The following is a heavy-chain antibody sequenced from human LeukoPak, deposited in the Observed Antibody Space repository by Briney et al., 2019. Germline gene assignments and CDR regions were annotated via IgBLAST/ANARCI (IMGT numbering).Heavy chain of an antibody. CDR1: GGSISSYY. CDR3: ARVGYSSGWYMAYYYGMDV. CDR2: IYYSGST. V-gene: IGHV4-59*01. D-gene: IGHD6-19*01. J-gene: IGHJ6*02. Sequence: SETLSLTCTVSGGSISSYYRSWIRQPPGKGLEWIGYIYYSGSTNYNPSLKSRVTISVDTSKNQFSLKLSSVTAADTAVYYCARVGYSSGWYMAYYYGMDVWGQGTTVTVSS.